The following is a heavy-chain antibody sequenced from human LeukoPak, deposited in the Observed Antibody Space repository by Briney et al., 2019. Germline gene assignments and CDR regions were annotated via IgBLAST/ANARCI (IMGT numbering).Heavy chain of an antibody. Sequence: SETLSLTCTVSGGPIYSYYWSWIRQTAGKGLEWIGRLYPGVSTNYNPSLKSRVTMSVDMSRNQIVLNLSSVTPADTAVYFCARDKQHSYGRYFDHWGQGILVTVSS. CDR2: LYPGVST. J-gene: IGHJ4*02. D-gene: IGHD5-18*01. CDR3: ARDKQHSYGRYFDH. V-gene: IGHV4-4*07. CDR1: GGPIYSYY.